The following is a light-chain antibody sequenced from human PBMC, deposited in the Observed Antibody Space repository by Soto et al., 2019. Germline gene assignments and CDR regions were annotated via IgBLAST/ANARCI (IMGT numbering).Light chain of an antibody. CDR1: SSDVGGSNF. CDR2: DVA. J-gene: IGLJ1*01. Sequence: QSVLTQPASVSDSPGQSITISCTGTSSDVGGSNFVSWYQQHPGKPPKLIIYDVANRPSGVSNRFSGSKSGSTASLIISRLQTEDEADYYGVSYTSSTTYVCGTGTKVTVL. CDR3: VSYTSSTTYV. V-gene: IGLV2-14*03.